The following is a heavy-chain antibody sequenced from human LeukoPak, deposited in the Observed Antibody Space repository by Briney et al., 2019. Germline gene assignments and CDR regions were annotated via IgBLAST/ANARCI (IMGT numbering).Heavy chain of an antibody. CDR3: ARGGAAADDY. CDR2: IYHSGST. D-gene: IGHD6-13*01. CDR1: GFTFSTYAM. Sequence: GSLRLSCAASGFTFSTYAMTWVRQPPGKGLEWIGEIYHSGSTNYNPSLKSRVTISVDKSKNQFSLKLSSVTAADTAVYYCARGGAAADDYWGQGTLVTVSS. V-gene: IGHV4-4*02. J-gene: IGHJ4*02.